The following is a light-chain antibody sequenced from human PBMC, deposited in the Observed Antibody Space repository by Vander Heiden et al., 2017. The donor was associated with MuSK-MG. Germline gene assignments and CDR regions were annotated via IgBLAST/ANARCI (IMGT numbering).Light chain of an antibody. CDR2: AAS. CDR3: QQSDSTPPIT. Sequence: DIQMTQSPSSLSASVGDRGTITCRASQNISSYLNWYQHKPGKAPNLLIYAASSLHSGVPSRFSGSGYGTDFTLTISSLQPEDFAPYYCQQSDSTPPITFGQGTRLEIK. CDR1: QNISSY. J-gene: IGKJ5*01. V-gene: IGKV1-39*01.